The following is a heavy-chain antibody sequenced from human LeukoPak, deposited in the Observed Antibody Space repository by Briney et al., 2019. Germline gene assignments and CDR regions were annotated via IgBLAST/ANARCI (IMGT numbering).Heavy chain of an antibody. CDR2: INHSGST. V-gene: IGHV4-34*01. CDR1: GGSFSGYY. Sequence: KPSETLSLTCAVYGGSFSGYYWSWIRQPPGKGLEWIGEINHSGSTNYTPSLKSRVTISVDTSKNQFSLKLSSVTAADTAVYYCARSTPHRYFDLWGRGTLVTVSS. J-gene: IGHJ2*01. CDR3: ARSTPHRYFDL. D-gene: IGHD2-15*01.